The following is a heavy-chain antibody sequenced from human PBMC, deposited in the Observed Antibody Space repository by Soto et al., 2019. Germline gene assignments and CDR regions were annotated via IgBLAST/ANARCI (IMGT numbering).Heavy chain of an antibody. D-gene: IGHD3-22*01. CDR3: ARPTYYYDSSGPPAY. J-gene: IGHJ4*02. CDR2: IYHSGST. Sequence: ETLSLTCTVSGGSISSGNWWSWVRQPPGKGLEWIGEIYHSGSTNYNPSLKSRVTISVDKSKNQFSLKLSSVTAEDTAVYYCARPTYYYDSSGPPAYWGQGTLVTVSS. CDR1: GGSISSGNW. V-gene: IGHV4-4*02.